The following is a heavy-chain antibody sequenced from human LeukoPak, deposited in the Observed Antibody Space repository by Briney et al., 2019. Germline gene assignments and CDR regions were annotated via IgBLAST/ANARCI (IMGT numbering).Heavy chain of an antibody. CDR1: GGSISSYY. V-gene: IGHV4-59*01. CDR2: IYYSGST. D-gene: IGHD6-19*01. J-gene: IGHJ6*03. Sequence: SETLSLTCTVSGGSISSYYWSWIRQPPGKGLEWIGYIYYSGSTNYNPSLKSRVTISVDTSENQFSLKLSSVTAADTAVYYCARVLAADFYYYYYMDVWGKGTTVTVSS. CDR3: ARVLAADFYYYYYMDV.